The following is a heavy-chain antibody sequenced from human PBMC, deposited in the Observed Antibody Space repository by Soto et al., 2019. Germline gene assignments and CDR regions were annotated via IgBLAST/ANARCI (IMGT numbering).Heavy chain of an antibody. V-gene: IGHV3-23*01. Sequence: GGSLRFSCAASGFTFSSYAMSWVRQAPGKGLEWVSAISGSGGSTYYADSVKGRFTISRDNSKNTLYLQMNSLRAEDTAVYYCAKNYSSTIKGPFDYWGQGTRVTVPQ. CDR3: AKNYSSTIKGPFDY. CDR2: ISGSGGST. D-gene: IGHD5-18*01. J-gene: IGHJ4*02. CDR1: GFTFSSYA.